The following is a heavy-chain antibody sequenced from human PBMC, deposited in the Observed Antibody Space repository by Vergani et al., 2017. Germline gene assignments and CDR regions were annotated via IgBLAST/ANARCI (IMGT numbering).Heavy chain of an antibody. CDR2: IYTSGST. J-gene: IGHJ4*02. CDR3: AREGPYYDSSGYYYVADY. Sequence: QVQLQESGPGLVKPSQTLSLTCTVSGGSISSGSYYWSWIRQPAGKGLEWIGRIYTSGSTNYNPSLKSRVTISVDTSKNQFSLKLSSVTAADTAVYYCAREGPYYDSSGYYYVADYWGQGTLVNVSS. V-gene: IGHV4-61*02. D-gene: IGHD3-22*01. CDR1: GGSISSGSYY.